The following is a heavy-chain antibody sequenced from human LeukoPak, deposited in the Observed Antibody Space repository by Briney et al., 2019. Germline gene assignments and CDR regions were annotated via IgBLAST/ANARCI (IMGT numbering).Heavy chain of an antibody. CDR1: GFTFNSFF. V-gene: IGHV3-7*01. Sequence: GGSLRLSCAASGFTFNSFFLNWVRLTPGRELEWLACISQDGSETFYMDSVRGRFTISRDNTKNSLYLQMDSLRAEDTAVYFCVRDLGHSRHYFEYWGQGALVTVSS. D-gene: IGHD7-27*01. CDR3: VRDLGHSRHYFEY. CDR2: ISQDGSET. J-gene: IGHJ4*02.